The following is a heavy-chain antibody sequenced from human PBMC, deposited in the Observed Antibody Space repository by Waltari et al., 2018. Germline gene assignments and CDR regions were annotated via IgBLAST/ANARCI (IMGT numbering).Heavy chain of an antibody. J-gene: IGHJ4*02. CDR3: TKTGWSSYDY. V-gene: IGHV3-23*04. Sequence: EVQLVESGGGFVQPGGSLRLSCTASGFIFSSHAVTWVRQAPGRGLEWVSAISGSSETTYYADSVKGRFTISRDNSKNTLYLQMNSLRVEDTAVYFCTKTGWSSYDYWGQGTLVSVSS. CDR1: GFIFSSHA. D-gene: IGHD6-19*01. CDR2: ISGSSETT.